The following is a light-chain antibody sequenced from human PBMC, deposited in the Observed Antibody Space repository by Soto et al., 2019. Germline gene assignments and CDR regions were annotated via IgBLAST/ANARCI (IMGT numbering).Light chain of an antibody. CDR2: GAS. V-gene: IGKV3-15*01. J-gene: IGKJ1*01. CDR1: QSVSSN. CDR3: QQYGSSPRT. Sequence: EIEVTQSPATLSVCPEERATLSCRASQSVSSNLAWYQQKPGQAPRLLIYGASTRATGIPARFSGSGSGTDFTLTISRLEPEDFAVYYCQQYGSSPRTFGQGTKVDI.